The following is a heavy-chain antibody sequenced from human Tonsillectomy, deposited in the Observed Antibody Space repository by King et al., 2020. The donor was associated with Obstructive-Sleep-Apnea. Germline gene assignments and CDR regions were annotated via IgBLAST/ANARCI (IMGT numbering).Heavy chain of an antibody. V-gene: IGHV3-7*03. Sequence: DVQLVESGGDLVQPGGSLRLSCAASGFTFGGYWMSWVRQAPGKGLEWVANIQQGGREEYYVDSVKARFTISRDNSKNSLYLQMSSLRAEDTAGYYCARDRPVTGGFDLWGRGTLVTVSS. CDR3: ARDRPVTGGFDL. CDR1: GFTFGGYW. CDR2: IQQGGREE. J-gene: IGHJ2*01. D-gene: IGHD1-26*01.